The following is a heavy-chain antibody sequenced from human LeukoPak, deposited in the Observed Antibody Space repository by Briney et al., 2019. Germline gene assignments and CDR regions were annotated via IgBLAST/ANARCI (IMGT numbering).Heavy chain of an antibody. Sequence: GGSLRLSCAASGFTFNNYCMHWVRQAPGKGPVWVSRINGDGSNTHSADSVKGRFTISRDNAKNTLYLQMNSLRAEDTAVYYCTREPSGTHWYFDLWGRGTLVTVSS. CDR3: TREPSGTHWYFDL. V-gene: IGHV3-74*01. CDR1: GFTFNNYC. CDR2: INGDGSNT. D-gene: IGHD1-26*01. J-gene: IGHJ2*01.